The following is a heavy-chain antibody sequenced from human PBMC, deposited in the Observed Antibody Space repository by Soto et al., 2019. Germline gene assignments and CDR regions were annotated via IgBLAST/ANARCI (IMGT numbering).Heavy chain of an antibody. Sequence: QVQLQESGPGLVKPSQTLSLSCTVSGGSISSSAYYWSWIRQHPGKGLEWVGYIYYSGSTNYTPSLRRRLTISIKTTQNHFSLKLSSVTAADTDFYYCARVYGNYPYYFDFWGQGTLVTVSS. CDR1: GGSISSSAYY. J-gene: IGHJ4*02. V-gene: IGHV4-31*03. D-gene: IGHD4-17*01. CDR3: ARVYGNYPYYFDF. CDR2: IYYSGST.